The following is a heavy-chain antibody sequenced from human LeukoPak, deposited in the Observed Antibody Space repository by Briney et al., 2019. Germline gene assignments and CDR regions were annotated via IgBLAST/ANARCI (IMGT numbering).Heavy chain of an antibody. V-gene: IGHV3-64*01. J-gene: IGHJ4*02. CDR1: GFTFSTYA. CDR3: ARYRGTTYDY. CDR2: ISTDGGGT. Sequence: GGSLRLSCAASGFTFSTYAMHWVRQAPGKGLEYVSAISTDGGGTYYANSVKGRFTISRDNSKNSLYLQMGSLRTEDMAVYYCARYRGTTYDYWGQGTLVTVSS. D-gene: IGHD1-1*01.